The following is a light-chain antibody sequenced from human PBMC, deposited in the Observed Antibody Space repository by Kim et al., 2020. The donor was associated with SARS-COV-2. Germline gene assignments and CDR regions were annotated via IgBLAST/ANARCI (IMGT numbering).Light chain of an antibody. Sequence: QSALTQPASVSGSPGQSITISCTGTSSDVGGYNYVSWYQQHPGKAPKLMIYDVSKRTSGVSNRFSGSKSGNTASLTISGLQAEDEADYYCSSYTSSRTYVFGTGTKVTVL. J-gene: IGLJ1*01. V-gene: IGLV2-14*01. CDR2: DVS. CDR3: SSYTSSRTYV. CDR1: SSDVGGYNY.